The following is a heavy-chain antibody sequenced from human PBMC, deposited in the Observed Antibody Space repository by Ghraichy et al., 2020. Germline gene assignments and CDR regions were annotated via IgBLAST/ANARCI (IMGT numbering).Heavy chain of an antibody. CDR3: ARASRVVRFYYYDGMDV. V-gene: IGHV3-48*02. Sequence: GGSLRLSCVGSGFTLSSYNMNWVHQSPGKGLEWVSYITTSSRSIFYADSVKGRFTISRDNAKNSVSLQMNSLRDEDTAVYYCARASRVVRFYYYDGMDVWGQGTTGTVSS. CDR1: GFTLSSYN. CDR2: ITTSSRSI. J-gene: IGHJ6*02. D-gene: IGHD4-23*01.